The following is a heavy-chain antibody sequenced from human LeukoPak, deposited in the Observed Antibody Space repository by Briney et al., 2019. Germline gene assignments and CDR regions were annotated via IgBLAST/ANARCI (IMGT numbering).Heavy chain of an antibody. CDR2: IRSKAYGGTT. Sequence: GGSLRLSCTASGFTFGDYAMSWFRQAPGKGLEWVGFIRSKAYGGTTEYAASVKGRFTISRDDSKSIAYLQMNSLKTGDTAVYYCTRDKRWLPPFYWGQGTLVTVSS. CDR3: TRDKRWLPPFY. CDR1: GFTFGDYA. J-gene: IGHJ4*02. D-gene: IGHD5-24*01. V-gene: IGHV3-49*03.